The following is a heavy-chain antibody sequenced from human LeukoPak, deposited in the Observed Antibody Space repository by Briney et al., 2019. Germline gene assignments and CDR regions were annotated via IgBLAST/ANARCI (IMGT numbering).Heavy chain of an antibody. D-gene: IGHD6-13*01. V-gene: IGHV4-59*01. J-gene: IGHJ4*02. CDR1: GGSISSYY. CDR3: AMTPSAGYSNL. Sequence: SETLSLTCIVSGGSISSYYWSWIRQPPGKGLEWIGYIYYSGSTNYNPSLKSRVTISVDTSKNQFSLKLSSVTAADTAVYYCAMTPSAGYSNLWGQGTLVTVSS. CDR2: IYYSGST.